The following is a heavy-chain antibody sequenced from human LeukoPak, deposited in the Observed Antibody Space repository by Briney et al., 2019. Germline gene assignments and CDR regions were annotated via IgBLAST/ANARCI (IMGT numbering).Heavy chain of an antibody. J-gene: IGHJ3*02. CDR3: ASSGDYYDSSGYPLDVFDI. CDR2: ISGGGST. Sequence: GGSLRLSCAASGFTVRRNYMSWVREAPGKGLEWVSDISGGGSTYYADSVKGRFTISRDKSTNTRYLQMNSLSAEDTAVYYCASSGDYYDSSGYPLDVFDIWGQGTMVTVSS. D-gene: IGHD3-22*01. V-gene: IGHV3-66*01. CDR1: GFTVRRNY.